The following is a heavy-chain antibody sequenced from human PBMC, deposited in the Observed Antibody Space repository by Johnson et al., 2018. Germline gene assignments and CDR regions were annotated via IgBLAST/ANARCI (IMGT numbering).Heavy chain of an antibody. J-gene: IGHJ6*02. D-gene: IGHD5-18*01. CDR2: IGTAGDT. CDR1: GFTFSRYD. Sequence: VQLVQSGGGVVQXGRSLRLSCVVSGFTFSRYDMHWVRQVTGKGLEWVSAIGTAGDTYYPGSVKGRFTISRDNAKNSLYLQMNSRRAGDTAVYYCARARSWGIQLYYYDYGMDVWGQGTTVTVSS. V-gene: IGHV3-13*01. CDR3: ARARSWGIQLYYYDYGMDV.